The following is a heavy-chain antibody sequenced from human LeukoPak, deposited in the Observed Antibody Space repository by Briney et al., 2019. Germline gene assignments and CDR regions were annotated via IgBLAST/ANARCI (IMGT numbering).Heavy chain of an antibody. J-gene: IGHJ4*02. D-gene: IGHD1-26*01. Sequence: GASVKVSCKASGVTFSSYAMSWVRQAPGKGLGWVSAISGSGGSTYYADSVKGRFTISRDNSKNTLYLQMNSLRAEDTAVYYCASGGIGSYSSFDYWGQGTLVTVSS. CDR1: GVTFSSYA. CDR2: ISGSGGST. CDR3: ASGGIGSYSSFDY. V-gene: IGHV3-23*01.